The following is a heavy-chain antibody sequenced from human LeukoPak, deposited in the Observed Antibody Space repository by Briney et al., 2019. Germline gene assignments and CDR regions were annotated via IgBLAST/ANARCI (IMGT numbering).Heavy chain of an antibody. V-gene: IGHV3-30-3*01. CDR2: ISYDGSNK. Sequence: GGSLRLSCAASGFTFSSYAMHWVRQAPGKGLEWVAVISYDGSNKYYADSVKGRFTISRDNSKNTLYLQMNSLRAEDTAVYYCAKEKGARYGGIDYWGQGTLVTVSS. D-gene: IGHD3-10*01. CDR3: AKEKGARYGGIDY. J-gene: IGHJ4*02. CDR1: GFTFSSYA.